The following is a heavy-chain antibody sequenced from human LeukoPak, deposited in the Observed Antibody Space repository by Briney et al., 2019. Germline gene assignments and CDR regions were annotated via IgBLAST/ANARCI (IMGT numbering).Heavy chain of an antibody. CDR3: ASLNSSGYPGLWHDAFDI. CDR1: GYTLTELS. Sequence: ASVKVSCKVSGYTLTELSMHWVRQAPGKGLEWMGGFDPEDGETIYAQKFQGRVTMTEDTSTDTAYMELSSLRSEDTAVYYCASLNSSGYPGLWHDAFDIWGQGTMVTVSS. J-gene: IGHJ3*02. D-gene: IGHD3-22*01. CDR2: FDPEDGET. V-gene: IGHV1-24*01.